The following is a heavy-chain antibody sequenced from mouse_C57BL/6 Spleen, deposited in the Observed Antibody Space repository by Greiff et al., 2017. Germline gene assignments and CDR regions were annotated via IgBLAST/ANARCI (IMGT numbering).Heavy chain of an antibody. V-gene: IGHV14-2*01. CDR3: ARYDYGGRYAMDY. CDR2: IDPEDGET. CDR1: GFNIKDYY. D-gene: IGHD2-4*01. J-gene: IGHJ4*01. Sequence: VQLQQSGAELVKPGASVKLSCTASGFNIKDYYLHWVKQRTEQGLEWIGRIDPEDGETKYAPTFQGKATITADTSTTTAYLQLSSRTSEDTAVYYCARYDYGGRYAMDYWGQGTSVTVSS.